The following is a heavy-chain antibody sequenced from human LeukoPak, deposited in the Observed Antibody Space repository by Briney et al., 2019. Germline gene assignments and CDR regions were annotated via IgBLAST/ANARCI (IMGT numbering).Heavy chain of an antibody. CDR1: GFTFSSYE. D-gene: IGHD6-13*01. J-gene: IGHJ4*02. Sequence: PGGSLRLSCAASGFTFSSYEMNWVRQAPGKGLEWVSYISSSSVTIYYADSVKGRFTVSRDNAKNSLYLQMNSLRAEDTAVYYCARSSIAAGGVLDYWGQGTLVTVSS. V-gene: IGHV3-48*01. CDR2: ISSSSVTI. CDR3: ARSSIAAGGVLDY.